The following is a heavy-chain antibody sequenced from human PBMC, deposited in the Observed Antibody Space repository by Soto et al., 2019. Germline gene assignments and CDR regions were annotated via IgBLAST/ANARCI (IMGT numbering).Heavy chain of an antibody. Sequence: GGSLRLSCAASGFTVSSNDMSWVRQAPGKGLEWVSLIYSGGGTYYADSVMGRFTISRDNSKNTLYLQMNSLRAEETAVYYCARDPAGELRRSIVRGGLAYGGPGFIVTVSP. CDR3: ARDPAGELRRSIVRGGLAY. J-gene: IGHJ4*02. CDR2: IYSGGGT. CDR1: GFTVSSND. D-gene: IGHD1-26*01. V-gene: IGHV3-53*01.